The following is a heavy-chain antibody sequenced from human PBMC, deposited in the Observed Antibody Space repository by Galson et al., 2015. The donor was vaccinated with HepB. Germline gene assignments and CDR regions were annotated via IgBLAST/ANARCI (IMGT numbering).Heavy chain of an antibody. D-gene: IGHD2/OR15-2a*01. V-gene: IGHV3-49*03. CDR3: SRKIGAPEYDYYGLDV. CDR1: EFTFEDYV. CDR2: IRTKSYGGTT. J-gene: IGHJ6*02. Sequence: SLRLSCAGSEFTFEDYVISWFRQAPGKGLEWLGFIRTKSYGGTTEYAASVKGRVIIPRDDSHSVASLQMNSLDTDDTAVYYCSRKIGAPEYDYYGLDVWGQGTTVTVSS.